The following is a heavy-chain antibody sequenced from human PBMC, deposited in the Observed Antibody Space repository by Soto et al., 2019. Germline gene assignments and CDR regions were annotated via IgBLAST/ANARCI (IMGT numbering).Heavy chain of an antibody. D-gene: IGHD1-26*01. Sequence: ASVEVSCKASGYTFTGCYMRWVRQAPGQGLEWMGWINPNSGGTNYAQKFQGWVTMTRDTSISKAYMELSRLRSDDTAVYYFARDPRPPSGSYYDYYYGMDVWGQGTTVTVSS. J-gene: IGHJ6*02. CDR3: ARDPRPPSGSYYDYYYGMDV. CDR2: INPNSGGT. CDR1: GYTFTGCY. V-gene: IGHV1-2*04.